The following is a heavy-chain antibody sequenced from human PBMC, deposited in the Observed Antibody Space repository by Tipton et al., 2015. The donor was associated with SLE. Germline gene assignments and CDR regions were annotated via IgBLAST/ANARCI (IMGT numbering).Heavy chain of an antibody. Sequence: SLRLSCAASGFTFSSYWMHWVRQAPGKGLVWVSRINSDGSSTSYADSVKGRFTISRDNAKNSLYLQMNSLRAEDTAVYYCAPAGYSDTFDYWGQGTLVTVSS. J-gene: IGHJ4*02. D-gene: IGHD6-13*01. CDR1: GFTFSSYW. CDR2: INSDGSST. V-gene: IGHV3-74*01. CDR3: APAGYSDTFDY.